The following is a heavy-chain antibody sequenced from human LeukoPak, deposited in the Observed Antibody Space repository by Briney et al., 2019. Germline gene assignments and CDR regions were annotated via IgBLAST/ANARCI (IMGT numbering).Heavy chain of an antibody. J-gene: IGHJ4*02. D-gene: IGHD3-22*01. CDR1: GFIFSDYV. V-gene: IGHV3-23*01. CDR3: ARGTASSGYYLDY. Sequence: GESLRLSCTASGFIFSDYVMIWVRQAPGKGLEWVSGITASGDRTYYGDSVKGRFTVSRDNSKNTVYLQMNSLRAEDTAVYYCARGTASSGYYLDYWGQGTLVTVSS. CDR2: ITASGDRT.